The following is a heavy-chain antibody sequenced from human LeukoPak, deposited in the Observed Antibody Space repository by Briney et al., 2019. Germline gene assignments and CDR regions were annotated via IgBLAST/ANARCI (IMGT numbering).Heavy chain of an antibody. CDR1: GGSFSGYY. V-gene: IGHV4-34*01. CDR3: AGNIKQQLAKNFYYYYLDG. J-gene: IGHJ6*03. Sequence: SETLSLTCAVYGGSFSGYYWSWIRQPPGKGLEWIGEINHSGSTNYNPSLKGRVTISVDTSKNQFSLKLSSVIAADTAVYYCAGNIKQQLAKNFYYYYLDGWGKGTTVTVSS. D-gene: IGHD6-13*01. CDR2: INHSGST.